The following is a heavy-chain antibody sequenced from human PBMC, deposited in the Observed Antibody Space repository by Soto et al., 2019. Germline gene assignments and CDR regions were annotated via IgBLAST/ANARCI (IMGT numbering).Heavy chain of an antibody. D-gene: IGHD6-6*01. J-gene: IGHJ6*02. CDR1: GFTFSSYA. V-gene: IGHV3-21*01. CDR2: ISSSSFSI. Sequence: GGSLRLSCGASGFTFSSYAMSWVRQAPGKGLEWVSSISSSSFSINYADSVKGRFSISRDNAQNSLHLQMSNLRAEDTAVYYCARNESSNIYGMDVWGQGTTVTVSS. CDR3: ARNESSNIYGMDV.